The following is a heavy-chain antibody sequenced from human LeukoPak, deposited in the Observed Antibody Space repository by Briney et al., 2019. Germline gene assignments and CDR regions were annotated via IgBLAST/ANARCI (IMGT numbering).Heavy chain of an antibody. CDR1: GGSFSGYF. D-gene: IGHD6-19*01. V-gene: IGHV4-34*01. J-gene: IGHJ4*02. CDR3: ARAQGRLVPPAY. Sequence: SETLSLTCAVYGGSFSGYFWSWLRQSPSKGLEWIGEINNSGSTNYNPSLKSRVTISADTSKKQFSLKLRSVTAADTAVYYCARAQGRLVPPAYWGQGTLVTVSS. CDR2: INNSGST.